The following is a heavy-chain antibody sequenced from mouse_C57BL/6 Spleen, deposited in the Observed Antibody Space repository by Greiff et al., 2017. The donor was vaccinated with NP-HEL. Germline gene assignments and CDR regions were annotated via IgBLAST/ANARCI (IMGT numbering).Heavy chain of an antibody. CDR3: AREDGSKNAMDY. CDR1: GFSLTSYG. D-gene: IGHD1-1*01. V-gene: IGHV2-2*01. J-gene: IGHJ4*01. Sequence: VMLVESGPGLVQPSQSLSITCTVSGFSLTSYGVHWVRQSPGKGLEWLGVIWSGGSTDYNAAFISRLSISKDNSKSQVFFKMNSLQADDTAIYYCAREDGSKNAMDYWGQGTSVTVSS. CDR2: IWSGGST.